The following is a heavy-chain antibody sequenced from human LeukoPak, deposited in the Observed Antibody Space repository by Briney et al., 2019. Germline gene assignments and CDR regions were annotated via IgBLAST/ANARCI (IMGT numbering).Heavy chain of an antibody. CDR3: ARVGASKSRWLLGAYDAFDI. CDR2: ISAYNGNT. V-gene: IGHV1-18*01. D-gene: IGHD3-22*01. Sequence: GASVKVSCKASGYTFTSYGINWVRQAPGQGLEWMGWISAYNGNTNYAQKLQGRVTMTTDTSTSTAYMELRSLRSDDTAVYYCARVGASKSRWLLGAYDAFDIWGQGTMVTVSS. J-gene: IGHJ3*02. CDR1: GYTFTSYG.